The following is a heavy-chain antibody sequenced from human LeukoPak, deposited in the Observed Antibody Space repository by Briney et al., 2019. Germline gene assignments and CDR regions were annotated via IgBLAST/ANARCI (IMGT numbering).Heavy chain of an antibody. J-gene: IGHJ6*04. CDR1: GGTFSSYA. Sequence: GASVKVSCKASGGTFSSYAISWVRQAPGQGLEWMGGIIPIFGTANYAQKFQGRVTITADESTSTAYMEPSSLRSEDTAVYYCARVGSLRGSDYYYGMDVWGKGTTVTVSS. CDR3: ARVGSLRGSDYYYGMDV. CDR2: IIPIFGTA. V-gene: IGHV1-69*01. D-gene: IGHD3-10*01.